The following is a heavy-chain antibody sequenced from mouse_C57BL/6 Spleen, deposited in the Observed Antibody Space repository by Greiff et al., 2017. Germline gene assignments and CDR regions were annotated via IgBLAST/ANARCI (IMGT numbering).Heavy chain of an antibody. D-gene: IGHD1-1*01. Sequence: QVQLQQSGAELVRPGSSVKLSCKASGYTFTSYWMHWVKQRPIQGLEWIGNIDPSDSETHYNQKFKDKATLTVDKSSSTAYMQLSSLTSEDSAVYYCARGVLRYAMDYWGQGTSVTVSS. J-gene: IGHJ4*01. CDR3: ARGVLRYAMDY. CDR2: IDPSDSET. CDR1: GYTFTSYW. V-gene: IGHV1-52*01.